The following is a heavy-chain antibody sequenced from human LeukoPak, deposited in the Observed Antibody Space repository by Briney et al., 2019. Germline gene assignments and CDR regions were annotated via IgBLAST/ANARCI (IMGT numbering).Heavy chain of an antibody. CDR2: IRYDGSNK. CDR3: AKDRVVGQLLSVYMDV. V-gene: IGHV3-30*02. J-gene: IGHJ6*03. CDR1: GFTFSSYG. D-gene: IGHD2-2*01. Sequence: GGSLRLSCAASGFTFSSYGMHWVRQASGKGLEWVAFIRYDGSNKYYADSVKGRFTISRDNSKNSLYLQMNSLRAEDTAVYYCAKDRVVGQLLSVYMDVWGKGTTVTVSS.